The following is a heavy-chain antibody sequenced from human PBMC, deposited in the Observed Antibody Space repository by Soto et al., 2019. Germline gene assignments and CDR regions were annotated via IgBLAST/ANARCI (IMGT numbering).Heavy chain of an antibody. J-gene: IGHJ4*02. CDR3: ARSIVVVTALDY. D-gene: IGHD2-21*02. CDR2: INAGNGNT. V-gene: IGHV1-3*01. CDR1: GYTFTSYA. Sequence: ASVKVSCTASGYTFTSYAMHWVRQAPGQRLEWMGWINAGNGNTKYSQKFQGRVTITRDTSASTAYMELSSLRSEDTAVYYCARSIVVVTALDYWGQGALVTSPQ.